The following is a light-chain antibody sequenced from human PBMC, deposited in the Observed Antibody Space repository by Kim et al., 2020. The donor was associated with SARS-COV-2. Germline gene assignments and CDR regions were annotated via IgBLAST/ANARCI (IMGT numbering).Light chain of an antibody. CDR3: QQYSTSGYT. V-gene: IGKV3-20*01. CDR1: QTVDSKY. CDR2: STS. J-gene: IGKJ2*01. Sequence: PGERVTLSCRASQTVDSKYLTWYQQKPGQAPRLLIYSTSTRATGIPDRFTASGSATDFTLTISRLEPEDSAVYYCQQYSTSGYTFGQGTNLDI.